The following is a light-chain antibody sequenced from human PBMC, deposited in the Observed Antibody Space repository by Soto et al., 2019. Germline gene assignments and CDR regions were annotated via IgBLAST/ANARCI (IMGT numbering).Light chain of an antibody. CDR2: NAS. CDR1: QNINSW. Sequence: DIQMTQSPSTLSASVGDRVTITCRASQNINSWLAWYQQQSGKAPKVLIYNASSLESGVPSRFSGSGSGTEFTLTISSLQPDDFATYYCQQYNTYPWTFGQGTNVEIK. J-gene: IGKJ1*01. V-gene: IGKV1-5*03. CDR3: QQYNTYPWT.